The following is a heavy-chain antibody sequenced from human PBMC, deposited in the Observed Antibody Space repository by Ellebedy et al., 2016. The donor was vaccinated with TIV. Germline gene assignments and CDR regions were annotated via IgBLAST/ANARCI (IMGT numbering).Heavy chain of an antibody. Sequence: PGGSLRLSCAASGFTFSSYVMSWVRQAPGNGLEWVSAISGSGGSTYYADSVKGRFTISRDNFKNTLYLQMNSLRAEDTAVYYCAKEESYYYDSGGYYYGHFDYWGQGTLVTVSS. D-gene: IGHD3-22*01. CDR2: ISGSGGST. CDR1: GFTFSSYV. V-gene: IGHV3-23*01. CDR3: AKEESYYYDSGGYYYGHFDY. J-gene: IGHJ4*02.